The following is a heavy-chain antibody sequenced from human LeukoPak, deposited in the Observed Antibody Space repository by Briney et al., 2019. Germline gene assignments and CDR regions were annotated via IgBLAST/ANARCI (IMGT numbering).Heavy chain of an antibody. CDR2: IYPGDSDT. CDR3: ARSRYSSSSSIDY. CDR1: GYSFTSYW. D-gene: IGHD6-6*01. V-gene: IGHV5-51*01. J-gene: IGHJ4*02. Sequence: GESLKISCQGSGYSFTSYWIGWMRQMPGKGLEWMGIIYPGDSDTRYSPSFQGQVTISADKSISTAYLQWSSLKASDTAMYYCARSRYSSSSSIDYWGQGTLVTVSS.